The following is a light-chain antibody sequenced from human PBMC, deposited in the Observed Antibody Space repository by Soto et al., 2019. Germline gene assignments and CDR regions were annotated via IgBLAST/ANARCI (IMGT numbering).Light chain of an antibody. CDR2: EVT. CDR3: SSYARRNNLL. V-gene: IGLV2-8*01. CDR1: SSDIGDYDY. Sequence: QSALTQPPSASGSPGQSVTTSCTGTSSDIGDYDYVSWYQQHPGKAPKLIIYEVTKRPSGVPDRFSGSKSGNSASLTVSGLQAEDEGDYFCSSYARRNNLLFGGGTKLTVL. J-gene: IGLJ2*01.